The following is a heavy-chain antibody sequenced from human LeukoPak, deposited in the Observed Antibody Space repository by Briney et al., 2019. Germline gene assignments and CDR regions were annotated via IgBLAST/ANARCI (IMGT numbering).Heavy chain of an antibody. V-gene: IGHV3-53*01. Sequence: GGSLRLSCAASGFTVSSNYMSWVRQAPGKGLEWVSVIYSGGSTYYADSVKGRFTISRDNSKNTLYLQMNSLRAEDTAVYYCAVATRRHYYGMDVWGQGTTVTVSS. CDR3: AVATRRHYYGMDV. CDR2: IYSGGST. CDR1: GFTVSSNY. D-gene: IGHD5-12*01. J-gene: IGHJ6*02.